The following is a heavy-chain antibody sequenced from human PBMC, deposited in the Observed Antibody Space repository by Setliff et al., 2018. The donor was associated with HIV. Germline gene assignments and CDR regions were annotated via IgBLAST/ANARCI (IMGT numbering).Heavy chain of an antibody. CDR1: GFSFRNFG. D-gene: IGHD1-26*01. Sequence: GGSLRLSCTASGFSFRNFGMTWVRQAPGKGLEWVSSISSSDDNTHYADSLRGRFTVSRDNAKSALYLQMNNLSVDDTAVYYCVRDSAASVWVGASVYYFDFWGQGIQVTVSS. CDR2: ISSSDDNT. CDR3: VRDSAASVWVGASVYYFDF. V-gene: IGHV3-21*01. J-gene: IGHJ4*02.